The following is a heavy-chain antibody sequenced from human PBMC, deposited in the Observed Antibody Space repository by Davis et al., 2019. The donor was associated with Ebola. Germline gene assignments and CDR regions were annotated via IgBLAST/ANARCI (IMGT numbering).Heavy chain of an antibody. Sequence: GESLKISCAASGFTFSSYAMHWVRQAPGKGLEWVAVISYDGSNKYYADSVKGRFTISRDNSKNTLYLQMNSLRAEDTAVYYCARDGAGSGSTAGDYYYGMDVWGQGTTVTVSS. V-gene: IGHV3-30-3*01. CDR3: ARDGAGSGSTAGDYYYGMDV. D-gene: IGHD3-10*01. CDR1: GFTFSSYA. J-gene: IGHJ6*02. CDR2: ISYDGSNK.